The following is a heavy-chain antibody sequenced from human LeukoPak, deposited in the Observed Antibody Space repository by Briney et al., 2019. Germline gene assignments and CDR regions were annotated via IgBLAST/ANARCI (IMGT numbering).Heavy chain of an antibody. D-gene: IGHD1-1*01. CDR1: GFTFSSYE. CDR3: ARALGYNLGDYFDY. Sequence: GGSLRLSCAASGFTFSSYEMNWVRQAPGKGLEWVSYISSSGSTIYYADSVKGRFTISRDNAKNSLYLQMNSLRAEDTAVYYCARALGYNLGDYFDYWGQGTLVTVS. J-gene: IGHJ4*02. CDR2: ISSSGSTI. V-gene: IGHV3-48*03.